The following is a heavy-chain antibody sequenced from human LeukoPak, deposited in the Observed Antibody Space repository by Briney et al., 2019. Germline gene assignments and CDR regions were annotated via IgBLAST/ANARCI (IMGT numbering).Heavy chain of an antibody. Sequence: GESLKISCKGSGYNFSGYYIAWVRQMPGKGLEWMGIIYPGDSDTRYSPSFQGQVTISADKSISTAYLQWSSLKASDTAMYYCARRGYGYGDFDYWGQGTLVTVSS. CDR2: IYPGDSDT. CDR1: GYNFSGYY. J-gene: IGHJ4*02. CDR3: ARRGYGYGDFDY. D-gene: IGHD5-18*01. V-gene: IGHV5-51*01.